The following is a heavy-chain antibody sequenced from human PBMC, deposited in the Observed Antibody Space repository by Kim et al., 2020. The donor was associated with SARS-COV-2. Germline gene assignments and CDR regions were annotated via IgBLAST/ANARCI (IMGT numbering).Heavy chain of an antibody. CDR2: IIPIFGTA. Sequence: SVKVSCKASGGTFSSYAISWVRQAPGQGLEWMGGIIPIFGTANYAQKFQGRVTITADESTSTAYMELSSLRSEDTAVYYCARGTQKDYYDSPFLWGQGTLVTVSS. V-gene: IGHV1-69*13. D-gene: IGHD3-22*01. J-gene: IGHJ4*02. CDR1: GGTFSSYA. CDR3: ARGTQKDYYDSPFL.